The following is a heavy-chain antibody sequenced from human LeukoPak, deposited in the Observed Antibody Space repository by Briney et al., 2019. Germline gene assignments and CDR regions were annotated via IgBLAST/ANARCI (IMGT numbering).Heavy chain of an antibody. Sequence: SVKVSCKASGGTFSSYAISWVRQAPGQGLEGMGRIIPILGIANYAQKFQGRVTITADKSTSTAYMELSSLRSEDTAVYYCTALTVTTPDIRRYDYWGQGTLVTVSS. D-gene: IGHD4-17*01. CDR2: IIPILGIA. V-gene: IGHV1-69*04. CDR3: TALTVTTPDIRRYDY. J-gene: IGHJ4*02. CDR1: GGTFSSYA.